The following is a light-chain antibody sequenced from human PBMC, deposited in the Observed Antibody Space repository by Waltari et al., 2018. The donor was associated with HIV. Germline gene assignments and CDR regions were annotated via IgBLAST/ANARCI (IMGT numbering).Light chain of an antibody. CDR2: EVN. J-gene: IGLJ1*01. Sequence: QSALTQPRPVSGSPGQSVTISCPGTSSDIRYLDYVSWYQPYPGKTPLVIIYEVNQRPSGVPDRFTGSKSGITASLTISGLQGEDEADYYCCSYACAYTYVFGTGTKVNVL. CDR1: SSDIRYLDY. CDR3: CSYACAYTYV. V-gene: IGLV2-11*01.